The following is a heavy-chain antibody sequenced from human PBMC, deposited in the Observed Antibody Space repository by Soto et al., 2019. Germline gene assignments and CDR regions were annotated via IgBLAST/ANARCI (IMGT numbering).Heavy chain of an antibody. J-gene: IGHJ4*02. V-gene: IGHV3-33*01. CDR3: VREPIVVVTQMIVDY. CDR1: GFTFSSYG. D-gene: IGHD3-22*01. CDR2: IWYDGSNK. Sequence: QVQLVESGGGVVQPGRSLRLSCAASGFTFSSYGMHWVRQAPGKGLEWVAVIWYDGSNKYYADSVKGRFTISRDNSKNTLYLQMNSLRAEDTAVYYCVREPIVVVTQMIVDYWGQGTLVTVSS.